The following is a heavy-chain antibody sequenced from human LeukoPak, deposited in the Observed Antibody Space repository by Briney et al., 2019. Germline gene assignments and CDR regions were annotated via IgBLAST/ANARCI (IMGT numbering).Heavy chain of an antibody. D-gene: IGHD6-19*01. CDR3: ARERAYSGWYAVYFDY. V-gene: IGHV4-61*02. Sequence: PSRTLSLTCTVSGGSISSGTYYWSWIRQPAGKGLEWIGRLYTNGSTNYNPSLKSRVTISLGTSKNQFSLKLSSVTAADTAVYYCARERAYSGWYAVYFDYWGQGTLVTVSS. CDR2: LYTNGST. CDR1: GGSISSGTYY. J-gene: IGHJ4*02.